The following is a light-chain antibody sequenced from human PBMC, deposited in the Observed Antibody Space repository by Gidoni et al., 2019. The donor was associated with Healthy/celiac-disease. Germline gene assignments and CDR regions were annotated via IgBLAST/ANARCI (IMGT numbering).Light chain of an antibody. V-gene: IGKV3-11*01. CDR2: VAS. J-gene: IGKJ2*01. Sequence: EIVLPQSPATLSLTPGGSATLSCTASQSVSSYLAWYQQKPGQAPRLLIYVASNRATGIPARFSGSGSGTDFTLTISSLEPEDVAVYYCQQRSNWPPYTFXQXTKLEIK. CDR3: QQRSNWPPYT. CDR1: QSVSSY.